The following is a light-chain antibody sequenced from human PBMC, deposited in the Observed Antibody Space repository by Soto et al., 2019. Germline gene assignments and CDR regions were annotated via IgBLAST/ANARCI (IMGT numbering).Light chain of an antibody. V-gene: IGLV3-9*01. CDR1: NIGSKN. Sequence: SYELTQPLSVSVALGQTARITCGGNNIGSKNVHWYQQKPGQAPVLVIYRDSNRPSGIPERFSGSNSGNTATLTISRAQAGEEADYYCQVWDSSTVVFGLGTKLSVL. CDR2: RDS. CDR3: QVWDSSTVV. J-gene: IGLJ2*01.